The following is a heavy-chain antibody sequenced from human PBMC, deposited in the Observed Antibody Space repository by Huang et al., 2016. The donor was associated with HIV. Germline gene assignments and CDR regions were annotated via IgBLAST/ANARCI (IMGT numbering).Heavy chain of an antibody. D-gene: IGHD3-3*01. Sequence: QVQLVQSGAEVKKPGSSVKVSCKVSGGTFNNALSWVRQAPGQGLEWMGGIIPILGKPNDERKFQGRVTMTADESTSIAYMELSSLRSEDTAVYYCARGAPDLDSHLDHWGQGTLVTVSS. J-gene: IGHJ4*02. V-gene: IGHV1-69*13. CDR1: GGTFNNA. CDR3: ARGAPDLDSHLDH. CDR2: IIPILGKP.